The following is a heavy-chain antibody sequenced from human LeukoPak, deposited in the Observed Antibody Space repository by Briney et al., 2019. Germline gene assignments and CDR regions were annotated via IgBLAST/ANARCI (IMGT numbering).Heavy chain of an antibody. Sequence: GGSLRLSCAASEFSVGSNYMTWVRQAPGKGLEWVSSISISSSYIYYADSVKGRFTISRDNAKNSLYLQMNSLRAEDTALYYCAKDIGPYYDYVWGSYRHGRNYFDYWGQGTLVTVSS. CDR3: AKDIGPYYDYVWGSYRHGRNYFDY. CDR2: ISISSSYI. CDR1: EFSVGSNY. J-gene: IGHJ4*02. D-gene: IGHD3-16*01. V-gene: IGHV3-21*04.